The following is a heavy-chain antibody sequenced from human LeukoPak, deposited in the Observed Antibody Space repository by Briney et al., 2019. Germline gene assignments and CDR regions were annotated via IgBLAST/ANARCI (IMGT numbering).Heavy chain of an antibody. CDR3: ARESAVSFDF. Sequence: SSETLSLTCAVYGVSFSGYYWSWIRQPPGKGLEWIGYVYYSGSTNYNPSLKSRVTISVDTSKNHFSLKLSSVTAADTAVYYCARESAVSFDFWGQGTLVTVSS. J-gene: IGHJ4*02. CDR1: GVSFSGYY. V-gene: IGHV4-59*01. CDR2: VYYSGST.